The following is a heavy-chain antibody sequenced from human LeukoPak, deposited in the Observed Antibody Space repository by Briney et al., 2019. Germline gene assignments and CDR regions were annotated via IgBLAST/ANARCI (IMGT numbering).Heavy chain of an antibody. CDR2: ISNDGLRT. J-gene: IGHJ4*02. D-gene: IGHD3-22*01. CDR3: AKAVQYDSSGLGFDY. Sequence: GGSLRPSCSASGFILGSYAMHWVRQAPGKGLEYVSAISNDGLRTYHADSVKGRHTISRDNSKNTLYLQMSSLRPEDTAVYYCAKAVQYDSSGLGFDYWGQGTLVTVSS. V-gene: IGHV3-64D*09. CDR1: GFILGSYA.